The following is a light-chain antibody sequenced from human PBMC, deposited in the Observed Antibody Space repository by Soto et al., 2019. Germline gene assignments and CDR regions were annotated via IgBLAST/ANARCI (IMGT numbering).Light chain of an antibody. CDR2: GVN. CDR3: SSYTTSYFYV. CDR1: GRDIGAYDY. Sequence: QSALTQPASVSGSPGQSITISCTGSGRDIGAYDYVSWYQQHPGKAPKLLIYGVNNRPLGVSYRFSASKSAFTASLTISGLQAEDEAHYYCSSYTTSYFYVFGPGTKVTVL. V-gene: IGLV2-14*01. J-gene: IGLJ1*01.